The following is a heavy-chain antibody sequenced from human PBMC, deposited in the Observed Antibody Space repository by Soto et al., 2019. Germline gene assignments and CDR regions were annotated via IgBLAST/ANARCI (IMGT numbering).Heavy chain of an antibody. CDR2: IWYDGSNK. J-gene: IGHJ2*01. V-gene: IGHV3-33*06. CDR1: GFTFSSYG. Sequence: GGSLRLSCAASGFTFSSYGMHWVRQAPGKGLEWVAVIWYDGSNKYYADSVKGRFTISRDNSKNTLYLQMNSLRAEDTAVYNCAKEPVGPDWYFDLWGRGTQVTVSS. CDR3: AKEPVGPDWYFDL.